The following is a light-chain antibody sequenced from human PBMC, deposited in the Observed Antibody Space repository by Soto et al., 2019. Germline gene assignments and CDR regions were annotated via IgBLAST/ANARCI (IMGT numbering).Light chain of an antibody. Sequence: QSALTQPPSASGSPGQSVTISCTGTTSDIGAYNYVSWYQQRPGKAPKLMLYEVSNRPSGVSNRFSGSKSGNTASLTISGLQAEDEADYYCSSYTSSATYVFGTGTKVTVL. CDR1: TSDIGAYNY. J-gene: IGLJ1*01. CDR3: SSYTSSATYV. CDR2: EVS. V-gene: IGLV2-14*01.